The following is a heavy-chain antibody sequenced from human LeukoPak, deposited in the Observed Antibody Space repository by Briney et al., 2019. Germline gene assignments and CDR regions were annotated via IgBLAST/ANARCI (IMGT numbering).Heavy chain of an antibody. D-gene: IGHD3-22*01. J-gene: IGHJ3*02. CDR3: TRGPHSSRYYDAFDI. CDR2: IYSGDIT. CDR1: GFTFSSNY. Sequence: GGSLRLSCAASGFTFSSNYMSWVRQAPGKGLEWVSVIYSGDITYYADSVKGRFSISRDNSKNTLYLQMNSLRAEDTAVYYCTRGPHSSRYYDAFDIWGQGTMVTVSS. V-gene: IGHV3-66*01.